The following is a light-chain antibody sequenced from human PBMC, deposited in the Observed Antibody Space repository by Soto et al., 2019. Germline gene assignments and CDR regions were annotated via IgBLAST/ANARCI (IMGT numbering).Light chain of an antibody. CDR1: NSNIGNNY. J-gene: IGLJ2*01. V-gene: IGLV1-51*01. CDR2: DNN. Sequence: QSVLTQPPSVSAAPGQTVTISCSGSNSNIGNNYVSWYQQFPGTAPKVLIYDNNKRPSGIPDRFSGSKSATSATLVITGLQTGDEADYYCGAWDSSLHAGVFGGGTQLTVL. CDR3: GAWDSSLHAGV.